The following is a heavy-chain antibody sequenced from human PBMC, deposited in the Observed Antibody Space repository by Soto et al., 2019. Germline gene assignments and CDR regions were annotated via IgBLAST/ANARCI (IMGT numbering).Heavy chain of an antibody. Sequence: QVQLVQSGAEVMKPGASVKVSCKASGYTFTSYALNWVRQAPGQRLEWMGWINAGNGNTKYSQQFQDRVTITRDTSASTAYMELSSLRSEDTAVYYCARLRQVGAGPIGYWGQGTLVTVSS. J-gene: IGHJ4*02. CDR2: INAGNGNT. V-gene: IGHV1-3*01. CDR1: GYTFTSYA. D-gene: IGHD1-26*01. CDR3: ARLRQVGAGPIGY.